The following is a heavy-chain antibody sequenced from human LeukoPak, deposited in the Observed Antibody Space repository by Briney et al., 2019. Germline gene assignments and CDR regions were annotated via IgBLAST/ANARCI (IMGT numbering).Heavy chain of an antibody. CDR3: ARVSRIAVAAD. Sequence: GGSLRLSCAASGLTVSSNYMSWVRQAPGKGLEWVSVIYSGGSTYYADSVKGRFTISRDNSKNTLYLQMNSLRAEDTAVYYCARVSRIAVAADWGQGTLVTVSS. CDR1: GLTVSSNY. CDR2: IYSGGST. V-gene: IGHV3-66*01. J-gene: IGHJ4*02. D-gene: IGHD6-19*01.